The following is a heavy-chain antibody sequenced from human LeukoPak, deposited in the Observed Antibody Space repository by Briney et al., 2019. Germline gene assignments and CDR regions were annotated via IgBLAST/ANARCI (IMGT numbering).Heavy chain of an antibody. V-gene: IGHV3-23*01. CDR3: AGDRNSDXXXPLDY. CDR1: GFTFTKCA. Sequence: GGSLRLSCAASGFTFTKCAMSWIRQAPGKGLEWVAIITATGDTAYYADSVKGRFTISRDNSRNTVYMQMDSLRAEDTAIYYCAGDRNSDXXXPLDYWGQGSQVTVSP. CDR2: ITATGDTA. D-gene: IGHD6-19*01. J-gene: IGHJ4*02.